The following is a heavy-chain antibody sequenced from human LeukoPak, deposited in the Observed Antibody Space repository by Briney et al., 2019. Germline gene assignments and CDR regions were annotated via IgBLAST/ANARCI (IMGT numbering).Heavy chain of an antibody. CDR3: AKDAPASSSGYYYYYGMDV. J-gene: IGHJ6*02. CDR2: ISGDGGTI. Sequence: GGSLRLSCTASGFTFADYAMHWVRQAPGKGLEWVSLISGDGGTIYYADSVKGRFTISRDNSKNSLYLQMNSLRIEDTALYYCAKDAPASSSGYYYYYGMDVWDQGTTVTVSS. V-gene: IGHV3-43*02. CDR1: GFTFADYA. D-gene: IGHD6-6*01.